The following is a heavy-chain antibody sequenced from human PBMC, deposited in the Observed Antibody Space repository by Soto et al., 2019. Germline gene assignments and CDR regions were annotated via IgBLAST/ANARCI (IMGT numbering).Heavy chain of an antibody. D-gene: IGHD2-15*01. V-gene: IGHV3-21*01. Sequence: GGSLRLSCAASGFTFSSYSMNWVRQAPGKGLEWVSSISSSSYIYYADSVKGRFTISRDNAKNSLYLQMNSLRAEDTAVYYCARGLLGDAFDIWGHGTMVTVSS. CDR3: ARGLLGDAFDI. J-gene: IGHJ3*02. CDR2: ISSSSYI. CDR1: GFTFSSYS.